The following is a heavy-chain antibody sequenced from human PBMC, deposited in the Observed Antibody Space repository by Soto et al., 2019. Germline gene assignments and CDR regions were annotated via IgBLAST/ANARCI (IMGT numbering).Heavy chain of an antibody. D-gene: IGHD2-2*01. CDR2: TSNSGST. J-gene: IGHJ4*02. CDR3: ARGGGSTKVDY. CDR1: GGSITSSGYY. Sequence: QVQLQESGPGLVKPSQTLSLTCTVSGGSITSSGYYWSWIRQHPGEGLEWIGFTSNSGSTSYNPSLKRPVTISVDTSSTPCSLTLKSVPAAATAVYYCARGGGSTKVDYWGQGTLVTVSP. V-gene: IGHV4-31*01.